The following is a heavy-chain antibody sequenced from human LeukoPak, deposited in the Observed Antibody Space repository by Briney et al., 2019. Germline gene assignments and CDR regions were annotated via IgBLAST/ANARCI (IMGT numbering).Heavy chain of an antibody. V-gene: IGHV3-53*01. CDR1: GFTVSNKY. J-gene: IGHJ5*02. Sequence: GGSLRLSCVASGFTVSNKYMSWVRQAPGKGLEWVSVLYNAGSTYYADSVKGRFTISRDNSKNTLYLQMNSLRAEDTAVYYCARWDSGSYLNWFDPWGQGTLVTVSS. CDR3: ARWDSGSYLNWFDP. D-gene: IGHD1-26*01. CDR2: LYNAGST.